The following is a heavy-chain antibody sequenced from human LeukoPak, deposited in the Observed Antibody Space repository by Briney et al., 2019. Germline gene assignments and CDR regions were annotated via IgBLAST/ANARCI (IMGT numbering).Heavy chain of an antibody. V-gene: IGHV1-46*01. CDR2: INPSGGST. Sequence: ASVKVSCKASGYTFTSYYMHWVRQAPGQGLEWMGIINPSGGSTSYAQKFQGRVTMTRDTSTSTVYMELSSLRSEDTAVYYCTAIAAAGVDYWGQGTLVTVSS. J-gene: IGHJ4*02. D-gene: IGHD6-13*01. CDR3: TAIAAAGVDY. CDR1: GYTFTSYY.